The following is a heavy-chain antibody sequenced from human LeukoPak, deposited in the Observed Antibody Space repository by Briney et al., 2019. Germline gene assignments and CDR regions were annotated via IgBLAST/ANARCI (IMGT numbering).Heavy chain of an antibody. V-gene: IGHV4-4*02. CDR3: ASYFSGYSYGYENY. J-gene: IGHJ4*02. CDR2: IYHSGST. D-gene: IGHD5-18*01. Sequence: PSETLSLTCAVSGGSISSSNWWSWVRQPPGKGLEWIGEIYHSGSTNYNPSLKSRVTISVDKSKNQFSLKLSSVTAADTAVYYCASYFSGYSYGYENYWGQGTLVTVSS. CDR1: GGSISSSNW.